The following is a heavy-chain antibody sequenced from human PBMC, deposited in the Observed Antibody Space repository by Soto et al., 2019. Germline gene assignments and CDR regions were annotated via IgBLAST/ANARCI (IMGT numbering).Heavy chain of an antibody. CDR2: INPNSGGT. CDR3: AREFSAGGSQNWFDP. Sequence: ASVKVSCKASGYTFTGYYMHWVRQAPGRGLEWMGWINPNSGGTNYAQKFQGWVTMTRDTSISTAYMELSRLRSDDTAVYYCAREFSAGGSQNWFDPRGQGTLVTVSS. V-gene: IGHV1-2*04. CDR1: GYTFTGYY. D-gene: IGHD1-26*01. J-gene: IGHJ5*02.